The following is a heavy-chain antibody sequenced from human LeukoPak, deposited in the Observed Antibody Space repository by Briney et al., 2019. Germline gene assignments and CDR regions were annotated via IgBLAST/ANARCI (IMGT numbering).Heavy chain of an antibody. J-gene: IGHJ4*02. D-gene: IGHD1-1*01. CDR1: GYTFTSYD. CDR2: MNPNSGNT. Sequence: GASVKVSCKASGYTFTSYDINWVRQATGQGLEWMGWMNPNSGNTGYAQKLQGRVTITRNTSISTAYMELSSLRSEDTAVYYCARGATRRLGPARYWGQGTLVTVSS. CDR3: ARGATRRLGPARY. V-gene: IGHV1-8*03.